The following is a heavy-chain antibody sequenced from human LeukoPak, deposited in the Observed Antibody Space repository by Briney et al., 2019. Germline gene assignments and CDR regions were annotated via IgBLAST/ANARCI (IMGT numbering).Heavy chain of an antibody. Sequence: PGGSLRLSCTASGFTFGDYAMSWFRQAPGKGLEWVGFIRSKAYGGTTEYAASVKGRFTISRDDSKSIAYLQMNSLKTEDTAVYYCTRVMITFGGVQTGQDYWGQGTLATVSS. J-gene: IGHJ4*02. V-gene: IGHV3-49*03. CDR2: IRSKAYGGTT. CDR3: TRVMITFGGVQTGQDY. D-gene: IGHD3-16*01. CDR1: GFTFGDYA.